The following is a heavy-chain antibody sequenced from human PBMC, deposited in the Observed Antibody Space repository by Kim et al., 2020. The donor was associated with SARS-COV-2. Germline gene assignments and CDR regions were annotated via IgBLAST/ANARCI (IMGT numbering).Heavy chain of an antibody. Sequence: GGSLRLSCAASGFTFSSYAMSWVRQAPGKGLEWVSAISGSGGSTYYADSVKGRFTISRDNSKNTLYLQMNSLRAEDTAVYYCAKLGKVYYYDSSGYYDYWGQGTLVTVSS. V-gene: IGHV3-23*01. CDR1: GFTFSSYA. CDR3: AKLGKVYYYDSSGYYDY. CDR2: ISGSGGST. J-gene: IGHJ4*02. D-gene: IGHD3-22*01.